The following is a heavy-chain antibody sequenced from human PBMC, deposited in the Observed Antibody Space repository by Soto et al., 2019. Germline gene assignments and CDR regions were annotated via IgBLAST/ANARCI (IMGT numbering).Heavy chain of an antibody. V-gene: IGHV1-2*02. Sequence: ASVKVSCKASGYTFSGYYIHWLRQAPGQGLEWMGWINPNSGGTNYAQKFQGRVTVTRDTPTSTAYMELSRLTSDDTAVYYCASSLTEGQGTITCCYTRPLYGRGVWGQGXTGSVAS. J-gene: IGHJ6*01. D-gene: IGHD2-2*02. CDR2: INPNSGGT. CDR1: GYTFSGYY. CDR3: ASSLTEGQGTITCCYTRPLYGRGV.